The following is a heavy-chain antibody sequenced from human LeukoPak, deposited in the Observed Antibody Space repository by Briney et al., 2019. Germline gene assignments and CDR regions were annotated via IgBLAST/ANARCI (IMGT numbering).Heavy chain of an antibody. J-gene: IGHJ4*02. CDR2: INPNSGGT. CDR1: GYTFTGYY. Sequence: GASLKVSCKASGYTFTGYYMHWVRQAPGQGLEWMGWINPNSGGTNYAQKFQGRVTMTRDTSISTAYMELSRLRSDDTAVYYCARGKVGATQPGSYWGQGTLVTVSS. CDR3: ARGKVGATQPGSY. D-gene: IGHD1-26*01. V-gene: IGHV1-2*02.